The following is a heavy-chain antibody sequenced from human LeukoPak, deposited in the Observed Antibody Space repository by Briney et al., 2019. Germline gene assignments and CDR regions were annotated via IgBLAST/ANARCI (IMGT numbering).Heavy chain of an antibody. CDR1: GGSISSSNW. D-gene: IGHD3-22*01. V-gene: IGHV4-4*02. Sequence: NPSETLSLTCAVSGGSISSSNWWSWVRQPPGKGLEWIGEIYHSGSTNYNPSLKSRVTISVDKSKNQFSLKLSSVTAADTAVYYCAGRKGSGYYSPFDYWGQGTLVTVSS. CDR2: IYHSGST. CDR3: AGRKGSGYYSPFDY. J-gene: IGHJ4*02.